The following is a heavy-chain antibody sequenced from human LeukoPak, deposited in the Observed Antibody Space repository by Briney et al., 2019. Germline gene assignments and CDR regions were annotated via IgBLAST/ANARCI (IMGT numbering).Heavy chain of an antibody. CDR1: GFTVSSNS. J-gene: IGHJ4*02. CDR3: ARRAGAYSHPHDY. Sequence: GGSLRLSCTVSGFTVSSNSMSWVRQAPGKGLEWVSFIYSGVGPHYSDSVKGRFTISRDDSKNTLYLQMNSLRAEDTAVYYCARRAGAYSHPHDYWGQGTLVTVSS. D-gene: IGHD4/OR15-4a*01. V-gene: IGHV3-53*01. CDR2: IYSGVGP.